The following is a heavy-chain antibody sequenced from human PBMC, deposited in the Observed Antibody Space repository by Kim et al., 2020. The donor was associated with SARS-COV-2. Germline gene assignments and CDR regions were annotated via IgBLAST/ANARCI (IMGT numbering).Heavy chain of an antibody. J-gene: IGHJ4*02. D-gene: IGHD6-19*01. V-gene: IGHV4-4*09. CDR3: ASAVAGSPYFDY. Sequence: NYTPSLESRVTISLDTTKNQFSLKLCSVTAADTAVYDCASAVAGSPYFDYWGQGTLVTVSS.